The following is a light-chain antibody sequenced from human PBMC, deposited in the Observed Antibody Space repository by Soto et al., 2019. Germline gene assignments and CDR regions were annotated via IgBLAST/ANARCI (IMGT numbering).Light chain of an antibody. J-gene: IGKJ4*01. CDR1: QSLNSY. V-gene: IGKV3-11*01. CDR3: QQRRDWPLT. CDR2: DAS. Sequence: EIVLTQSPATLSLSPGERATLSCRASQSLNSYLAWFQQIPGQAPRLLIYDASNRATGIPARFSGSGSGTAFTLTISNLEPADFAVYYCQQRRDWPLTFGGGTKVEI.